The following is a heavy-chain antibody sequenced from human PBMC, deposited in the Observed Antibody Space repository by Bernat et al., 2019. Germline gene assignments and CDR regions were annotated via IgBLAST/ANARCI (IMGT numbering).Heavy chain of an antibody. CDR3: AREIGYCSSTNCEGIDY. D-gene: IGHD2-2*01. CDR1: GFTFSSYG. V-gene: IGHV3-33*01. Sequence: QVQLVESGGGVVQPGRSLRLSCAASGFTFSSYGMHWVRQAPGKGLEWVAVIWYDGSNKYYADSVKGRFTISRDNSKNTLYLQMNSLRAEDTAVYYCAREIGYCSSTNCEGIDYWGQGTLVTVSS. CDR2: IWYDGSNK. J-gene: IGHJ4*01.